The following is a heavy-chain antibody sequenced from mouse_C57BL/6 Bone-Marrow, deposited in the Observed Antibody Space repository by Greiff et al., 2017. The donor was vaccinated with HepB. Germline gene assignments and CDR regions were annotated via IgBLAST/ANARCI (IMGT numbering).Heavy chain of an antibody. CDR2: IWGVGST. D-gene: IGHD3-1*01. Sequence: VKLEESGPGLVAPSQSLSITCTVSGFSFTSYGVDWVRQSPGKGLEWLGVIWGVGSTNYNSALKSRLSISKDNSKSQVFLKMNSLQTDDTAMYYCASGGYGFAYWGQGTLVTVSA. V-gene: IGHV2-6*01. CDR1: GFSFTSYG. J-gene: IGHJ3*01. CDR3: ASGGYGFAY.